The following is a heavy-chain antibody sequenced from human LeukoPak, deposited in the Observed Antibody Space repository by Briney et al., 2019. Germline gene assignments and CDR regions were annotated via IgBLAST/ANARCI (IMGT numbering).Heavy chain of an antibody. CDR1: GFTFSSYW. V-gene: IGHV3-74*01. Sequence: GGSLRLSCAASGFTFSSYWMHWVRQAPGKGLVWVSRINSDGSSTSYADSVKGRSTISRDNAKNTLYLQMNSLRAEDTAMYYCAFSMNRGNYYYFDFWGQGTLVTVSS. CDR2: INSDGSST. CDR3: AFSMNRGNYYYFDF. D-gene: IGHD1-26*01. J-gene: IGHJ4*02.